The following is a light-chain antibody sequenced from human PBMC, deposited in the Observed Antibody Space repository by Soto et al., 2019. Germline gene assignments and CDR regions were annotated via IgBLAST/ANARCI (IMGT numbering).Light chain of an antibody. CDR2: GAS. Sequence: EIVMTRSPATLSVSPGESATLSCRASQSVSSKLAWYQQKPGQAPRLLIYGASTRATGIPARFSGSGSGTEFTLTISGLQSEDFAVYYCQQYNTWYTFGQGTKLEIK. CDR3: QQYNTWYT. J-gene: IGKJ2*01. V-gene: IGKV3-15*01. CDR1: QSVSSK.